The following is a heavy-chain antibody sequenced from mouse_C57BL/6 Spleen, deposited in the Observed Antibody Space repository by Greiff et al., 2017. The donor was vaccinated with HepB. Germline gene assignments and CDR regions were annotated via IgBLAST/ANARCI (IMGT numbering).Heavy chain of an antibody. CDR2: ISYDGSN. CDR1: GYSITSGYY. D-gene: IGHD1-1*01. J-gene: IGHJ2*01. Sequence: EVQLQESGPGLVKPSQSLSLTCSVTGYSITSGYYWNWIRQFPGNKLEWMGYISYDGSNNYNPSLKNRISITRDTSKNQCFLKLNSVTTEDTATYYCARHYCGSSLFDYWGQGTTLTVSS. V-gene: IGHV3-6*01. CDR3: ARHYCGSSLFDY.